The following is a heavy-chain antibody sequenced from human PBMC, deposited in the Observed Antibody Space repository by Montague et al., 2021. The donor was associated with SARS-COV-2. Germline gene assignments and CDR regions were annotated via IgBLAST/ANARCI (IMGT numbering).Heavy chain of an antibody. Sequence: TLSLTCTVSGXSISSGSYYWSWIRQPAGKGLEWIGRISISGSTNYNPSVKSRVTISVDTSKNQFSLKLSSVTAADTAVYYRARDIAVAGLFDYWGQGTLVTVSS. D-gene: IGHD6-19*01. V-gene: IGHV4-61*02. J-gene: IGHJ4*02. CDR2: ISISGST. CDR3: ARDIAVAGLFDY. CDR1: GXSISSGSYY.